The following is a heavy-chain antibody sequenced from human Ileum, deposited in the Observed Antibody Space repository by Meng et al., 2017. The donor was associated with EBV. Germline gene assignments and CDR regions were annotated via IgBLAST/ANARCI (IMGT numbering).Heavy chain of an antibody. CDR3: AKNGEKYFEY. V-gene: IGHV4-4*02. CDR1: GGSISVINW. Sequence: VQDQESGPGLVHPSGTLSLTCAVSGGSISVINWWSWVRQSPEKGLKCIGEMSDSGITHYNPSLKSRVTISADKSNNQFSLKLTSVTSADTAVYFCAKNGEKYFEYWGQGTLVTVSS. J-gene: IGHJ4*02. CDR2: MSDSGIT.